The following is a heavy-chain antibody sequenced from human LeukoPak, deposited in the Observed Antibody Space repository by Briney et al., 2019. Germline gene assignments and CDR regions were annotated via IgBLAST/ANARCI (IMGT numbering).Heavy chain of an antibody. Sequence: GGSLRLSCVASGFIFRNYWMNWVRQVPGKGLEWVANIKHDGNEKYYVDSVKGRFTISRDNAMNSLYLQMSSLRAEDTAVYYCATEISPKTFDYWGQGTLVSVSS. V-gene: IGHV3-7*01. J-gene: IGHJ4*02. CDR2: IKHDGNEK. CDR1: GFIFRNYW. CDR3: ATEISPKTFDY. D-gene: IGHD2-15*01.